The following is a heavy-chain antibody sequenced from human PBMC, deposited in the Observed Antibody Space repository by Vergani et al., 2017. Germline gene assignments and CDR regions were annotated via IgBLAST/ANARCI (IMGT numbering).Heavy chain of an antibody. CDR3: ARSPSVSGWDNGFDP. CDR2: IYSGGST. D-gene: IGHD6-19*01. J-gene: IGHJ5*02. V-gene: IGHV3-53*04. Sequence: EVQLVESGGGLVQPGGSLRLSCAASGFTVSSNYMSWVRQAPGKGLEWVSVIYSGGSTYYADSVKGRFTISRHNSKNTLYLQMNSLRAEDTAVYYCARSPSVSGWDNGFDPWGQGTLVTVSS. CDR1: GFTVSSNY.